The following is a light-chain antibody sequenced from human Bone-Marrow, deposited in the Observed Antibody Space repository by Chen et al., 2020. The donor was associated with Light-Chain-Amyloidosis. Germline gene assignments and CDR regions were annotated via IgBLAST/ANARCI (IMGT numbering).Light chain of an antibody. J-gene: IGKJ4*01. V-gene: IGKV1-39*01. CDR2: ASS. CDR3: QQSHSRPLT. CDR1: QDIRGF. Sequence: DILMTQSPSSLSASVGDRVTITCRASQDIRGFLNWYQQKPGKAPNLLIHASSTLQSGVPSRFSGSGSRTDFTLTISSLQPEDFATYYCQQSHSRPLTFGGGSKVENK.